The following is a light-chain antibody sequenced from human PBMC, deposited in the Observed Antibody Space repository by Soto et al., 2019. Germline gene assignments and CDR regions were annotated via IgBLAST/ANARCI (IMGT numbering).Light chain of an antibody. V-gene: IGKV3-11*01. CDR1: QSVSSY. CDR2: DAS. CDR3: QQRSNWPPMYT. Sequence: EIVLTQSPATLSLSPGERATLSCSASQSVSSYLAWYQQKPGQAPRLLIYDASNRATGIPARFSGSGSGTDFTLTISSLDPEDFAVYYCQQRSNWPPMYTFGQGTKLEIK. J-gene: IGKJ2*01.